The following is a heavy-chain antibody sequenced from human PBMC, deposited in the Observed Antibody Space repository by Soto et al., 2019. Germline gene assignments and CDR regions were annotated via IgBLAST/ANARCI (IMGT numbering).Heavy chain of an antibody. CDR2: IFPGGST. D-gene: IGHD3-10*01. J-gene: IGHJ5*02. Sequence: GSLRLSCAASGFTVSNNFMNWVRQVPGKGLEWLSVIFPGGSTYYADSMKGRFTISRDISKNTVFLQMNSLRAEDTAVYFCARRALTNAFVDLWGQGTLVTVSS. CDR1: GFTVSNNF. V-gene: IGHV3-66*01. CDR3: ARRALTNAFVDL.